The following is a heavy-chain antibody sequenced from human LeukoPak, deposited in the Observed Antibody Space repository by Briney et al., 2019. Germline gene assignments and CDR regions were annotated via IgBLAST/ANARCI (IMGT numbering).Heavy chain of an antibody. CDR2: IIPILGIA. V-gene: IGHV1-69*04. CDR1: GGTFSSYA. J-gene: IGHJ4*02. D-gene: IGHD5-24*01. Sequence: SVNVSCKASGGTFSSYAISWVRQAPGQGLEWMGRIIPILGIANYAQKFQGRVTITADKSTSTAYMELSSLRSEDTAVYYCARGDGYTRFDYWGQGTLVTVSS. CDR3: ARGDGYTRFDY.